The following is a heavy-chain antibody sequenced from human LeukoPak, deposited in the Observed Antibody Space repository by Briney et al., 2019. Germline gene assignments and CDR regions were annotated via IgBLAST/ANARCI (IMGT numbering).Heavy chain of an antibody. D-gene: IGHD2-21*01. CDR2: TDHSGST. V-gene: IGHV4-34*01. Sequence: SETLSLTCAVYGGSFSAYYWTWIRQPPGKGLEWIGETDHSGSTNYSPSLKSRVTISVDTSKNHISLKLTSVTAADTAVYYCARRQLWSPYYMDVWGKGTTVTVSS. J-gene: IGHJ6*03. CDR1: GGSFSAYY. CDR3: ARRQLWSPYYMDV.